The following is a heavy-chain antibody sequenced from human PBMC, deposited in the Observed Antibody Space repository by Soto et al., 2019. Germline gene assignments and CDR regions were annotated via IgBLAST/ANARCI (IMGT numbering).Heavy chain of an antibody. D-gene: IGHD6-13*01. Sequence: PSETLSLTCTVSGGSISSYYWSWIRQPPGKGLEWIGYIYYSGSTNYNPSLKSRVTISVDTSKNQFSLKLSSVTAADTAVYYCARQKRYSSSWKVVYYFDYWGQGTRVTLSS. CDR1: GGSISSYY. CDR2: IYYSGST. CDR3: ARQKRYSSSWKVVYYFDY. V-gene: IGHV4-59*08. J-gene: IGHJ4*02.